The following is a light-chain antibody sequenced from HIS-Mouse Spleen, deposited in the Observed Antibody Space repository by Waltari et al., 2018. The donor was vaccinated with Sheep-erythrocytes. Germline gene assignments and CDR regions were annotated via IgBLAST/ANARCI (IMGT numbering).Light chain of an antibody. Sequence: SYELTQPPSVSVSPGQTARITCSGDALPKKYAYWYQQKSGQAPVLVIYEDSKRPSGIPVRFSGSPSGTMATLTISGAQVEDEADYYCYSTDSSGNHWVFGGGTKLTVL. CDR3: YSTDSSGNHWV. CDR1: ALPKKY. V-gene: IGLV3-10*01. CDR2: EDS. J-gene: IGLJ3*02.